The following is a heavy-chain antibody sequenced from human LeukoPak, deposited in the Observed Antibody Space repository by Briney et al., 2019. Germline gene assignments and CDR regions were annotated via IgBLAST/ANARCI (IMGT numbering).Heavy chain of an antibody. CDR1: GFTFNSYT. J-gene: IGHJ4*02. V-gene: IGHV3-21*01. Sequence: GGSLRLSCAASGFTFNSYTMNWVRQAPGKGLEWVSSISSSGSYIYYADSVKGRFTMSRDNAKNSLSLQMNSLRAEDTAVYYCARERDYDYLWGSYILDYWGQGTLVTVSS. CDR2: ISSSGSYI. D-gene: IGHD3-16*01. CDR3: ARERDYDYLWGSYILDY.